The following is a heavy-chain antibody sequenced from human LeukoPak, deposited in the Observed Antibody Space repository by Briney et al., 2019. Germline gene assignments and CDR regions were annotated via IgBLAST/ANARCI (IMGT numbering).Heavy chain of an antibody. CDR1: GGSIDNHY. CDR3: ARDYHDSSGYYSD. CDR2: IYYSGFT. V-gene: IGHV4-59*11. J-gene: IGHJ4*02. Sequence: SETLSLTCTVSGGSIDNHYWSWIRQPPGKGLEWIGYIYYSGFTNYNPSFRSRVTISVDTSKNQFSLKLSSVIAADTAVYYCARDYHDSSGYYSDWGQGTLVTVSS. D-gene: IGHD3-22*01.